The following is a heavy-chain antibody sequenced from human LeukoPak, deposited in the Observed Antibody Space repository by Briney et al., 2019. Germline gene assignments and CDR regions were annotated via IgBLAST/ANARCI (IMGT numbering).Heavy chain of an antibody. CDR2: INPNSGGT. D-gene: IGHD5-18*01. CDR3: AGEEIQLWTRSGIDY. Sequence: ASVTVSSTASGYTFTGYYMHWVRQAPGQGREWMGWINPNSGGTNYAQKFQGRVTMTRDTSISTAYMELSRLRSDDTAVYYCAGEEIQLWTRSGIDYWGQGTLVTVSS. V-gene: IGHV1-2*02. J-gene: IGHJ4*02. CDR1: GYTFTGYY.